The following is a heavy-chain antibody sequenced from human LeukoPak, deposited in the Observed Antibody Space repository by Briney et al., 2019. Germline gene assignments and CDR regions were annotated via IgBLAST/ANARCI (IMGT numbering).Heavy chain of an antibody. CDR3: ARAYGDHDY. CDR2: ITSNSDNT. J-gene: IGHJ4*02. CDR1: GLTFTKYY. V-gene: IGHV3-21*01. Sequence: GGSLRLSCSASGLTFTKYYMNWVRQAPGKGLEWVSSITSNSDNTYYADSVKGRFTISRDNAKNSLYLQMNSLRAEDTAVYYCARAYGDHDYWGQGTLVTVSS. D-gene: IGHD4-17*01.